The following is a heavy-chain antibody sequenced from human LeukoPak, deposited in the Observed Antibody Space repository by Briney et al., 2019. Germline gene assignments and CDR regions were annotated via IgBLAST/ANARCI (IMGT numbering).Heavy chain of an antibody. CDR3: ASISGSSGDFDY. D-gene: IGHD1-26*01. J-gene: IGHJ4*02. Sequence: SETLSLTCAVSGGSISSSNWWSWVRQPPGKGLEWIGEIYHSGSTNYNPSLKSRVTISVDKSKSQFSLKLSSVTAADTAAYYCASISGSSGDFDYWGQGTLVTVSS. CDR2: IYHSGST. CDR1: GGSISSSNW. V-gene: IGHV4-4*02.